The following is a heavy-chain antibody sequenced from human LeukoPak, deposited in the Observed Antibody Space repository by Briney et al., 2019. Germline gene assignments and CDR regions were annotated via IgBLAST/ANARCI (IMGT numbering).Heavy chain of an antibody. J-gene: IGHJ3*02. V-gene: IGHV1-69*01. D-gene: IGHD2-2*01. CDR3: TVPAAHYDAFDI. Sequence: SVKVSCKASGGTFSSYAISWVRQAPGQGLEWMGGIIPIFGTANYAQKFQGGVAITADESTSTAYMELSSLRSEDTAVYYCTVPAAHYDAFDIWGQGTMVTVSS. CDR1: GGTFSSYA. CDR2: IIPIFGTA.